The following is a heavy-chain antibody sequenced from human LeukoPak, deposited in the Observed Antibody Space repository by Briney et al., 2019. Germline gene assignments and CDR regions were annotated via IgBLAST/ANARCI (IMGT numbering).Heavy chain of an antibody. CDR1: GYTLTELS. Sequence: GASVKVSCEVSGYTLTELSTHWVRQAPGKGLEWMGGFDPEDGEAFYAQKFQGRVTMTEDTSTDTAYMELSSLRSEDTAVYYCTTANRLTRDSSGYYPDSWGQGTLVTVSS. CDR2: FDPEDGEA. J-gene: IGHJ4*02. D-gene: IGHD3-22*01. CDR3: TTANRLTRDSSGYYPDS. V-gene: IGHV1-24*01.